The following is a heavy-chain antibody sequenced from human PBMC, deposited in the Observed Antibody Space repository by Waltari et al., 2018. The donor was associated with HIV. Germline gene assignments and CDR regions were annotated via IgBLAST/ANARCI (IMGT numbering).Heavy chain of an antibody. CDR2: IYYSGST. Sequence: QLQLQESGPGLVKPSETLSLTCTVSGGSISSSSYYWGWIRPPHGKGLEWIGNIYYSGSTYYNPSLKSRVTISVDTSKNQFSLKLSSVTAADTAVYYCARFHYYGSGSYYYYFDYWGQGTLVTVSS. CDR1: GGSISSSSYY. D-gene: IGHD3-10*01. J-gene: IGHJ4*02. CDR3: ARFHYYGSGSYYYYFDY. V-gene: IGHV4-39*01.